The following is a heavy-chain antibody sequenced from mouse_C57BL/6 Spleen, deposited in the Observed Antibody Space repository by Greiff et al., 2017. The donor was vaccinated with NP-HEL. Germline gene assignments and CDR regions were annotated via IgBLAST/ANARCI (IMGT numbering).Heavy chain of an antibody. D-gene: IGHD1-1*01. CDR2: ISDGGSYT. J-gene: IGHJ4*01. Sequence: EVQGVESGGGLVKPGGSLKLSCAASGFTFSSYAMSWVRQTPEKRLEWVATISDGGSYTYYPDNVKGRFTISRDNAKNNLYLQMSHLKAEDTAMYYCAREEGYGSSPYYAMDYWGQGTSVTVSS. CDR1: GFTFSSYA. CDR3: AREEGYGSSPYYAMDY. V-gene: IGHV5-4*01.